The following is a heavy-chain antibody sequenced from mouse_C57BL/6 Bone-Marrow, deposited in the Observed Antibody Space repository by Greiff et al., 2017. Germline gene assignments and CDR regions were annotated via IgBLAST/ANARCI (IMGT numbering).Heavy chain of an antibody. D-gene: IGHD1-1*01. J-gene: IGHJ1*03. CDR1: GFNIKAYY. V-gene: IGHV14-2*01. Sequence: VQLQQSGAELVKPGASVKLSCTASGFNIKAYYLHWVKQRPEQGLAWIGRIDPKDGETKYAPKFQGKATITADTSSNTAYLQRSSLTAEDTAVYYCAFITTAFDVWGTGTTVTVAS. CDR2: IDPKDGET. CDR3: AFITTAFDV.